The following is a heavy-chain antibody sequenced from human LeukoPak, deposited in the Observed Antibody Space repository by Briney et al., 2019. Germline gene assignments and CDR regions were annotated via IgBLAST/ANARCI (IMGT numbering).Heavy chain of an antibody. J-gene: IGHJ4*02. D-gene: IGHD4-11*01. CDR1: GDSVSSHY. CDR3: ARYSNHVDHIES. V-gene: IGHV4-59*02. Sequence: SETLSLTCTVSGDSVSSHYWGWIRQPPGKGLEWIAYVYYTGTSNYNPSLKSRVTISIDTSKNQFSLKLISVTAADTAVYYCARYSNHVDHIESWGQGTLVTVSS. CDR2: VYYTGTS.